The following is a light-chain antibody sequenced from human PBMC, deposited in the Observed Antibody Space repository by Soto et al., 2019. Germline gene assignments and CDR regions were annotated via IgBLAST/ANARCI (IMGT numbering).Light chain of an antibody. V-gene: IGKV1-39*01. CDR1: QSISSY. Sequence: DIPMTQSPSSLSASVGDRVTITCRASQSISSYLNWYQQKPGKSPKLLIYAASSLQSGVPSRFSGSGSGTDFPLTISSLQPEDFATYYCQHSYSTPRTFGQGTKVEIK. J-gene: IGKJ1*01. CDR3: QHSYSTPRT. CDR2: AAS.